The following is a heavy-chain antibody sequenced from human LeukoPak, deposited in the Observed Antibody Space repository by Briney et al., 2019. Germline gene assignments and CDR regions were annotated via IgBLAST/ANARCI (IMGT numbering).Heavy chain of an antibody. V-gene: IGHV1-69*06. Sequence: GASVKVSCKVSGYTLTELSMHWVRQAPGQGLEWMGGIIPIFGTANYAQKFQGRVTITADKSTSTAYMELSSLRSEDTAVYYCARGLMGAAAAGLYYYYYMDVWGKGTTVTVSS. CDR3: ARGLMGAAAAGLYYYYYMDV. CDR1: GYTLTELS. CDR2: IIPIFGTA. D-gene: IGHD6-13*01. J-gene: IGHJ6*03.